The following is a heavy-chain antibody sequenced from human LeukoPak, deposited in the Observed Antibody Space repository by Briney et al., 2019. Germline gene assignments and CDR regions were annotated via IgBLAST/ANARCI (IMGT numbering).Heavy chain of an antibody. CDR2: RWYDGSNK. V-gene: IGHV3-33*01. J-gene: IGHJ5*02. CDR3: ARDPSDYYGSGRRRTDNWFDP. CDR1: GFTFSSYG. Sequence: GRSLRLSCAASGFTFSSYGMQWVRPAPGKGREWVAVRWYDGSNKYYADSVKGRFTTSRDNSKNTLYLQMNSLRAEDTAVYYCARDPSDYYGSGRRRTDNWFDPWGQGTLVTVSS. D-gene: IGHD3-10*01.